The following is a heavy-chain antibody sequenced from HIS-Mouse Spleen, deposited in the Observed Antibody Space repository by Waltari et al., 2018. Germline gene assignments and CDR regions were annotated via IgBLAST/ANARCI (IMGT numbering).Heavy chain of an antibody. CDR3: AREIPYSSSWYDWYFDL. CDR1: GGSLRSSSYY. D-gene: IGHD6-13*01. CDR2: IYYSGST. V-gene: IGHV4-39*07. J-gene: IGHJ2*01. Sequence: QLQLQESGPGLVKPSETLSLTCTVSGGSLRSSSYYWGWIRTPPRKGLEWIGSIYYSGSTYYNPSLKSRVTISVDTSKNQFSLKLSSVTAADTAVYYCAREIPYSSSWYDWYFDLWGRGTLVTVSS.